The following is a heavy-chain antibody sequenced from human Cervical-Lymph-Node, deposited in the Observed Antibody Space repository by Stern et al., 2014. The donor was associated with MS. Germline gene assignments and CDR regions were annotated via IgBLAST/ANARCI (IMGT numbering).Heavy chain of an antibody. V-gene: IGHV1-3*01. CDR1: GYTFTSYA. Sequence: QVQLVQSGAEVKKPGASVKVSCKASGYTFTSYAMHWVRQAPGQRLEWMGWINAGNGNPKYSQKFQGRVTITGDTSGSPAYMELSSLRSEDTAVYYCAREGGDIVLMVYDDWFDPWGQGTLVTVSS. J-gene: IGHJ5*02. CDR2: INAGNGNP. CDR3: AREGGDIVLMVYDDWFDP. D-gene: IGHD2-8*01.